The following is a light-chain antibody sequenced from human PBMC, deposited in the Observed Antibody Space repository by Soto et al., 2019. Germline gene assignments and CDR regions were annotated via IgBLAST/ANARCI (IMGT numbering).Light chain of an antibody. V-gene: IGKV1-5*01. J-gene: IGKJ1*01. Sequence: GDRVTITCRSSQSINSWLAWYQQKPVTAPQLLISDASTLKSGVPSRFSGIGSGTEFTLTISSLQPDDFATYYCQQYNIFSTFGQGTKVEIK. CDR3: QQYNIFST. CDR1: QSINSW. CDR2: DAS.